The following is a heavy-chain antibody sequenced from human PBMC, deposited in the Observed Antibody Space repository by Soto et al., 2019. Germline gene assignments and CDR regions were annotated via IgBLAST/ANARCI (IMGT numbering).Heavy chain of an antibody. CDR1: GFTFSSYA. D-gene: IGHD3-3*01. V-gene: IGHV3-23*01. Sequence: GGSLRLSCAASGFTFSSYAMSWVRQAPGKGLEWVSAISGSGGSTYYADSVKGRFTISRDNSKNTLYLQMNSLRAEDTAVYYCAKKGGRDFWSGYYPVDYWGQGTLVTVSS. J-gene: IGHJ4*02. CDR3: AKKGGRDFWSGYYPVDY. CDR2: ISGSGGST.